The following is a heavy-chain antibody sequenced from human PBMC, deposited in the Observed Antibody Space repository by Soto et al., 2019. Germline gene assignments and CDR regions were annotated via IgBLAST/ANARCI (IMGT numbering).Heavy chain of an antibody. CDR2: ISCSGGST. CDR1: GFTFSSYA. V-gene: IGHV3-23*01. Sequence: EVQLLESGGGLVQPGGSLRLSCAASGFTFSSYAMSWVRQAPGKGLEWVSAISCSGGSTYYADYVKGRFTISRDNAKNTLYLQMNSLRAEDTAVYYCAKPPTGSWFGELPISYFDYWGQGTLVTVSS. J-gene: IGHJ4*02. D-gene: IGHD3-10*01. CDR3: AKPPTGSWFGELPISYFDY.